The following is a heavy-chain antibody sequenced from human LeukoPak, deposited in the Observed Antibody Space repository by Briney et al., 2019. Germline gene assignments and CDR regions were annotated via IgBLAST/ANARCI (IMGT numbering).Heavy chain of an antibody. V-gene: IGHV1-69*04. J-gene: IGHJ4*02. D-gene: IGHD4-17*01. Sequence: GASVKVSCKASGGTFSSYAISWVRQAPGQGLEWMGRIIPILGIANYAQKFQGRVTITADKSTSTAYMELSSLRSEDTAVYYCASEGPTTVTTGYFDYWGQGTPVTVSS. CDR2: IIPILGIA. CDR3: ASEGPTTVTTGYFDY. CDR1: GGTFSSYA.